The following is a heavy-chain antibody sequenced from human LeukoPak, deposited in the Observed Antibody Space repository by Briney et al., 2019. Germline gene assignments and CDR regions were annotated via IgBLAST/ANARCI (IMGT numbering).Heavy chain of an antibody. V-gene: IGHV3-30*02. J-gene: IGHJ4*02. CDR2: IRYDGSNK. Sequence: PGGSPRLSCAASGFTFSSYGMHWVRQAPGKGLEWVAFIRYDGSNKYYADSVKGRFTISRDNSKNTLYLQMNSLRAEDTAVYYCAKDSCTNGVCYLPDYWGQGTLVTVSS. D-gene: IGHD2-8*01. CDR1: GFTFSSYG. CDR3: AKDSCTNGVCYLPDY.